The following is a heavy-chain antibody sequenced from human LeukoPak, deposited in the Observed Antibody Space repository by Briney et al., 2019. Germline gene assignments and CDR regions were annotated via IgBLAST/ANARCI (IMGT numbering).Heavy chain of an antibody. CDR1: GFIFSSYA. CDR3: ARSSSWYTNWFDP. D-gene: IGHD6-13*01. Sequence: GGSLRLSCAASGFIFSSYAMSWIRQAPGKGLEWVAYISSSGSTIYYADSVKGRFTISRDNAKNSLYLQMNSLRAEDTAVYYCARSSSWYTNWFDPWGQGTLVTVSS. CDR2: ISSSGSTI. J-gene: IGHJ5*02. V-gene: IGHV3-11*01.